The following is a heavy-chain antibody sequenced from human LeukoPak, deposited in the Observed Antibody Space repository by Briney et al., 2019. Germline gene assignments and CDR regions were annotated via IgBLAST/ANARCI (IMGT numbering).Heavy chain of an antibody. CDR1: GFTFSSYG. D-gene: IGHD1-26*01. CDR3: AGTIVGATRPSPDY. J-gene: IGHJ4*02. V-gene: IGHV3-30*02. CDR2: IRYDGSNK. Sequence: GGSLRLSCAASGFTFSSYGMHWVRQAPGKGLEWVAFIRYDGSNKNYADSVKGRFTISRDNSRNTLYLQMNSLRAEDTAVYYCAGTIVGATRPSPDYWGQGTQVTVSS.